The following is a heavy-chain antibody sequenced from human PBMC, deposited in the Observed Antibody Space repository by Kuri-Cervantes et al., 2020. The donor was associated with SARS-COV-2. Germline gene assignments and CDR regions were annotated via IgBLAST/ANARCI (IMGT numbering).Heavy chain of an antibody. Sequence: SETLSLTFTVSGGSISSYYWSWIRQPPGKGLEWIGYIYYSGSTNYNPSLKSRVTISVDTSKNQFSLKLSSVTAADTAVYYCARGSYSNYGYYYYYYMDVWGKGTTVTGAS. CDR2: IYYSGST. D-gene: IGHD4-11*01. V-gene: IGHV4-59*01. CDR1: GGSISSYY. J-gene: IGHJ6*03. CDR3: ARGSYSNYGYYYYYYMDV.